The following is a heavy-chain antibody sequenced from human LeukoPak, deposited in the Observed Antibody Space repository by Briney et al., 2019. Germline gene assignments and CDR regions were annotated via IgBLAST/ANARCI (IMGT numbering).Heavy chain of an antibody. D-gene: IGHD3-9*01. CDR1: GGSISSSNW. Sequence: SGTLSLTCAVSGGSISSSNWWSWVRQSPGKGLEWIGEIYHSGSTNYNPSLKSRVTISVDKSKNQFSLKLSSVTAADTAVYYCARGTLRYFDWLHHDYWGQGTLVTVSS. J-gene: IGHJ4*02. V-gene: IGHV4-4*02. CDR3: ARGTLRYFDWLHHDY. CDR2: IYHSGST.